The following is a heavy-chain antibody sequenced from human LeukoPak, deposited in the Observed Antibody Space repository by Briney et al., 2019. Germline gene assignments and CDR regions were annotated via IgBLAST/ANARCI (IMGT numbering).Heavy chain of an antibody. CDR3: ARVGVVVAATGNLWFDP. V-gene: IGHV3-48*03. CDR1: GFTFSSYE. D-gene: IGHD2-15*01. Sequence: GGSLRLSCAASGFTFSSYEMNWVRQAPGKGLEWVSYISSSGTTIYYADSVKGRFTISRDNAKDSLYLQMNSLRAEDTAVYYCARVGVVVAATGNLWFDPWGQGTLVTVSS. J-gene: IGHJ5*02. CDR2: ISSSGTTI.